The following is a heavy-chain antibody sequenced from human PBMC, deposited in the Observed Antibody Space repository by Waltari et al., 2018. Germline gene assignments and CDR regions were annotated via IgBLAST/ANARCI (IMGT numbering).Heavy chain of an antibody. J-gene: IGHJ4*02. CDR3: ARLAFDWFNDY. Sequence: QVQLQESGPGLVKPSETLSLTCTVSGYSISSGYYWGWIRQPPGKGLEWIGSIYHSGSTYYNPSLKGRVTISVDTSKNQFSLKLSSVTAADTAVYYCARLAFDWFNDYWGQGTLVTVSS. D-gene: IGHD3-9*01. CDR1: GYSISSGYY. V-gene: IGHV4-38-2*02. CDR2: IYHSGST.